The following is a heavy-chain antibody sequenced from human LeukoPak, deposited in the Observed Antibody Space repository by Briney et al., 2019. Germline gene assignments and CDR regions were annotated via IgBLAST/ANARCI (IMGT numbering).Heavy chain of an antibody. CDR1: GGSISSYY. CDR2: IYYSGGT. V-gene: IGHV4-59*01. Sequence: SETLSLTCTVSGGSISSYYWSWIRQPPGKGLEWIGYIYYSGGTNYNPSLKSRVTISVDTSKNQFSLKLSSVTAADTAVYYCARDNVRSGYITMVRGATNWFDPWGQGTLVTVSS. D-gene: IGHD3-10*01. CDR3: ARDNVRSGYITMVRGATNWFDP. J-gene: IGHJ5*02.